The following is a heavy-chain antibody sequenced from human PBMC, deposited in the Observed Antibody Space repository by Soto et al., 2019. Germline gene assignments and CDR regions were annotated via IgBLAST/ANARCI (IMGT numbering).Heavy chain of an antibody. CDR2: ISSSSSYI. Sequence: PGGSLRLSCAASGFTFSSYSMNWVRQAPGKGLEWVSSISSSSSYIYYADSVKGRFTISRDNAKNSLYLQMNSLRAEDTAVYYCASRGIAGAPPLGWGQGTLVPVSS. V-gene: IGHV3-21*01. D-gene: IGHD6-19*01. CDR3: ASRGIAGAPPLG. CDR1: GFTFSSYS. J-gene: IGHJ4*02.